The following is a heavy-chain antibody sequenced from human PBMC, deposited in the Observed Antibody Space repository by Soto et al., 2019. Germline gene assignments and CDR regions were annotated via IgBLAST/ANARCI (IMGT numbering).Heavy chain of an antibody. CDR2: ISYDGSNK. CDR3: ARDLGGDGSGSDFLGSYFDY. Sequence: QVQLVESGGGVVQPGRSLRLSCAASGFTFSSYAMHWVRQAPGKGLEWVAVISYDGSNKYYADSVKGRITISRDNSENTLYLQMNSLRAEDTAVYYCARDLGGDGSGSDFLGSYFDYWGQGTLVTVSS. CDR1: GFTFSSYA. J-gene: IGHJ4*02. V-gene: IGHV3-30-3*01. D-gene: IGHD3-10*01.